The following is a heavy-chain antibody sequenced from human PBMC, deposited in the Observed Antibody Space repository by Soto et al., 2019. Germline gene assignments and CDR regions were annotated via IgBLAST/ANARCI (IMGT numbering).Heavy chain of an antibody. V-gene: IGHV4-34*01. CDR3: ARGPWQYCSGGSCYYNWFDP. D-gene: IGHD2-15*01. Sequence: PSETLSLTCAVYGGSFSGYYWSWIRQPPGKGLEWIGEINHSGSTNYNPSLKSRVTISVDTSKNQFSLKLSSVTAADTAVYYCARGPWQYCSGGSCYYNWFDPWGQGTLVTVSS. CDR1: GGSFSGYY. CDR2: INHSGST. J-gene: IGHJ5*02.